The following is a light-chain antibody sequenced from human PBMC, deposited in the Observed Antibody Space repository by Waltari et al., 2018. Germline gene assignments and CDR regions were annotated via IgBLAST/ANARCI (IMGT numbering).Light chain of an antibody. V-gene: IGKV1-39*01. Sequence: DIQMTQSPSSLSASVGDGVTITCRASQSISIYLNWYQQKPGKAPKLLIYAASTLHSGVPSRFSGSGSGTEFTLTISSLRPEDFATYYCQKSSSTPPWTFGQGTKVEIK. CDR3: QKSSSTPPWT. CDR2: AAS. J-gene: IGKJ1*01. CDR1: QSISIY.